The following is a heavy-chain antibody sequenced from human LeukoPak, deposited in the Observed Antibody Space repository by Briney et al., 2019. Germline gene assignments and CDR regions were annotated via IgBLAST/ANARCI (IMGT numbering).Heavy chain of an antibody. CDR2: IYYSGST. J-gene: IGHJ4*02. V-gene: IGHV4-39*01. Sequence: SETLSLTCTVSGGSISSISYYWGWIRQPPGKGLEWIGSIYYSGSTYYNPSLKSRVTISEDTSKNQFSLKLSSVSAADTAVYYCARHMGYDSSGYLYYFDYWGQGTLVTVSS. CDR3: ARHMGYDSSGYLYYFDY. D-gene: IGHD3-22*01. CDR1: GGSISSISYY.